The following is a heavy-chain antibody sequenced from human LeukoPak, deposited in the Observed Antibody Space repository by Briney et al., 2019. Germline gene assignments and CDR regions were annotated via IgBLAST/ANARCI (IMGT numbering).Heavy chain of an antibody. CDR2: IIPIFGTA. V-gene: IGHV1-69*13. CDR3: ARDPSTYCSGGSCRMDAFDI. Sequence: ASVKVSCKASGYPFTSYGFSWVRQAPGQGLEWMGGIIPIFGTANYAQKFQGRVTITADESTSTAYMELSSLRSEDTAVYYCARDPSTYCSGGSCRMDAFDIWGQGTMVTVSS. J-gene: IGHJ3*02. CDR1: GYPFTSYG. D-gene: IGHD2-15*01.